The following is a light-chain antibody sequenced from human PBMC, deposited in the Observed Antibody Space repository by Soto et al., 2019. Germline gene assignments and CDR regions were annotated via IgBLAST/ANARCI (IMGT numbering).Light chain of an antibody. Sequence: DIQMTQSPSSLSASVGDRVTITCRASQGINNYLARYQQKPGKVPKLLIYAASTLQSGVPSRFSGSGSGTGFTLTISSLQPEGVATYYCLKYNSAPITFGQGTRLEIK. CDR3: LKYNSAPIT. CDR1: QGINNY. V-gene: IGKV1-27*01. J-gene: IGKJ5*01. CDR2: AAS.